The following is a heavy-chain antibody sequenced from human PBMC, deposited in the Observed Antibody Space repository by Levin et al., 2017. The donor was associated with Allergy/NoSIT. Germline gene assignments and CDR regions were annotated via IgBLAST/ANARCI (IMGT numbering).Heavy chain of an antibody. J-gene: IGHJ4*02. Sequence: PGGSLRLSCAASGFTFSSYWMSWVRQAPGKGLEWVANIKQDGSEKYYVDSVKGRFTISRDNAKNSLYLQMNSLRAEDTAVYYCAREWGGRYSGSYYGDYYFDYWGQGTLVTVSS. V-gene: IGHV3-7*01. CDR3: AREWGGRYSGSYYGDYYFDY. CDR2: IKQDGSEK. D-gene: IGHD1-26*01. CDR1: GFTFSSYW.